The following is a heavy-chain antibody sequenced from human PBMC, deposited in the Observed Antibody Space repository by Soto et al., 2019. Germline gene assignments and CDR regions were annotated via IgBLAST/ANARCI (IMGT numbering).Heavy chain of an antibody. CDR1: GGSFSGYY. J-gene: IGHJ5*02. Sequence: SETLSLTCAVYGGSFSGYYWSWIRQPPGKGLEWIGEINHSGSTNYNPSLKSRVTISVDTSKNQFSLKLSSVTAADTAVYYCARGWGDCSSTSCYASSGSRRFDPWGQGTLVTVSS. D-gene: IGHD2-2*01. CDR3: ARGWGDCSSTSCYASSGSRRFDP. CDR2: INHSGST. V-gene: IGHV4-34*01.